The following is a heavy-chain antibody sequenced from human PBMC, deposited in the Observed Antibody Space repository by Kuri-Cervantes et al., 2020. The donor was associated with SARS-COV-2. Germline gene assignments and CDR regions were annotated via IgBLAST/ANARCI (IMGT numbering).Heavy chain of an antibody. CDR2: ISGSGGST. CDR3: AKGGAADNHYYYYYGMDV. Sequence: GESLKISCAASGFTFSSYAMSWVRQAPGKGLEWVSAISGSGGSTYYADSVKGRFTISRDNSKNTLYLQMNSLRAEDTAVYYCAKGGAADNHYYYYYGMDVWGQGTTVTFSS. CDR1: GFTFSSYA. V-gene: IGHV3-23*01. J-gene: IGHJ6*02. D-gene: IGHD3-16*01.